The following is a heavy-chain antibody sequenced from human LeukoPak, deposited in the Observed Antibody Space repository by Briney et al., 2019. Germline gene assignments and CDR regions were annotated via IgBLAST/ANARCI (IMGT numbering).Heavy chain of an antibody. J-gene: IGHJ4*02. CDR3: ARGGVLKSVDY. Sequence: SETLSLTCTVSGGSISGHYWTWIRQPPGKGLEWIGYIYDIGSTTYDPSLKSRVTISVDTSKNQFSLKLSSVTAADTAVYYCARGGVLKSVDYWGQGTLVTVSS. V-gene: IGHV4-59*11. D-gene: IGHD3-16*01. CDR1: GGSISGHY. CDR2: IYDIGST.